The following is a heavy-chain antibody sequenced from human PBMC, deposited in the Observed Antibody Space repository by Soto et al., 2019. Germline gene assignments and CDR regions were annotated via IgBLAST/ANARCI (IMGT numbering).Heavy chain of an antibody. CDR3: ARAPPDTATEYFDS. V-gene: IGHV1-69*13. Sequence: ASVKVSCKASGGTFSNYGFCWVRQAPGQGLEWMGGIIPLSGTTNFAEKFQGRVTITADESTSTAYMELSSLTSEDTAVYYCARAPPDTATEYFDSWGQGTLVTVSS. J-gene: IGHJ4*02. CDR2: IIPLSGTT. CDR1: GGTFSNYG. D-gene: IGHD5-18*01.